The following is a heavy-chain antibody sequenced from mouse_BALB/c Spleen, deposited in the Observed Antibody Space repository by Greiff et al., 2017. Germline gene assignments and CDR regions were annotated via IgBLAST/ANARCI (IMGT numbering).Heavy chain of an antibody. Sequence: EVQLVESGGGLVKLGGSLKLSCAASGFTFSSYYMSWVRQTPERRLELVAAINSNGGSTYYPDTVKGRFTISRDNAKNTLYLQMSSLKSEDTALYYCARHERKGYFDYWGQGTTLTVSS. CDR2: INSNGGST. CDR1: GFTFSSYY. V-gene: IGHV5-6-2*01. CDR3: ARHERKGYFDY. J-gene: IGHJ2*01.